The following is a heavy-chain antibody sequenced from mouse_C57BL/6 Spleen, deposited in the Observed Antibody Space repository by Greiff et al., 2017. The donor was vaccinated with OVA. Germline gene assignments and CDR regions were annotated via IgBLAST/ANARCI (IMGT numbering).Heavy chain of an antibody. J-gene: IGHJ2*01. D-gene: IGHD2-2*01. CDR1: GYAFSSSW. CDR3: ARRGGYGYYFDY. CDR2: IYPGDGDT. V-gene: IGHV1-82*01. Sequence: QVQLQQSGPELVKPGASVKISCKASGYAFSSSWMNWVKQRPGKGLEWIGRIYPGDGDTNYNGKFKGKATLTADKSSSTAYMQLSSLTSEDSAVYFCARRGGYGYYFDYWGQGTTLTVSS.